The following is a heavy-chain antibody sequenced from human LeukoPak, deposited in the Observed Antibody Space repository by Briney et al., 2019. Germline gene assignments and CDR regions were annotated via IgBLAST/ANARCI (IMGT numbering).Heavy chain of an antibody. CDR1: GYSFTNYW. CDR3: ARRPPYSSSSYYFDY. Sequence: GESLKISCKGSGYSFTNYWIAWVRQMPGKGLEWMGIIYPDDSETRYNPSFQGRVTTSADWSISTAYLQWSSLKASDTAMYYCARRPPYSSSSYYFDYWGQGALVTVSS. CDR2: IYPDDSET. J-gene: IGHJ4*02. D-gene: IGHD6-6*01. V-gene: IGHV5-51*01.